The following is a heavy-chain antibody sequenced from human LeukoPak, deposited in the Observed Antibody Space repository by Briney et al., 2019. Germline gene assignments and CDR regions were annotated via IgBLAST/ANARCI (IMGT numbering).Heavy chain of an antibody. J-gene: IGHJ4*02. CDR1: GFTFSSYG. CDR3: ARIRDDYNPLDY. CDR2: ISYDRSNK. D-gene: IGHD5-24*01. Sequence: GGSLRLSCAASGFTFSSYGMHWVRQAPGKGLEWVAVISYDRSNKYYADSVKGRFTISRDNSKNTLYLQMNSLRAEDTAVYYCARIRDDYNPLDYWGQGTLVTVSS. V-gene: IGHV3-30*03.